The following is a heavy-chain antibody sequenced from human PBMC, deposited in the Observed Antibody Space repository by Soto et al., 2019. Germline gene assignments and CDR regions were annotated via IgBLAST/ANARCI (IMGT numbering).Heavy chain of an antibody. CDR1: GFTFSSYG. CDR2: IWYDGSNK. CDR3: ARDSSGLNSGEPPDGYFDY. D-gene: IGHD7-27*01. J-gene: IGHJ4*02. V-gene: IGHV3-33*01. Sequence: GGSLRLSCAASGFTFSSYGMHWVRQAPGKGLEWVAVIWYDGSNKYYADSVKGRFTISRDNSKNTLYLQMNSLRAEDKAVYYCARDSSGLNSGEPPDGYFDYWGQGTLVTVSS.